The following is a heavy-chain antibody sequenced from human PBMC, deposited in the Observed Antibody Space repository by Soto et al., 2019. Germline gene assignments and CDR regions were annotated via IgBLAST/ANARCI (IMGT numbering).Heavy chain of an antibody. CDR1: GYTVTSYG. CDR2: ISAYNGNT. Sequence: ASVKVSCKASGYTVTSYGISWVRQAPGQGLEWMGWISAYNGNTNYAQKLQGRVTMTTDTSTSTAYMELRSLRSDDTAVYYCARDLHCSSTSCMGSPYFDYWGQGTLVTVSS. CDR3: ARDLHCSSTSCMGSPYFDY. J-gene: IGHJ4*02. V-gene: IGHV1-18*01. D-gene: IGHD2-2*01.